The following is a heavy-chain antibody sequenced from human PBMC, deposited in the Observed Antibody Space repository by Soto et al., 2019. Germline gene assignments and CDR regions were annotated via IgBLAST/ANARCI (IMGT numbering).Heavy chain of an antibody. Sequence: GGSLRLSCVASGFTFTTYAMSWLRQAPGKGLEWVSAISAGGGSTYYADSVKGRFTISRDNSINTLYLQMNSLRTEDTAVYYCAHPRGYGVFDAYDIWGQGAMVTVSS. CDR1: GFTFTTYA. J-gene: IGHJ3*02. CDR3: AHPRGYGVFDAYDI. D-gene: IGHD4-17*01. CDR2: ISAGGGST. V-gene: IGHV3-23*01.